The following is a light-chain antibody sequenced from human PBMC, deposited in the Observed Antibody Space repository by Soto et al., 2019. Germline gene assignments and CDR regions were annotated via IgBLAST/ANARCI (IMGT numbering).Light chain of an antibody. CDR1: QTISSW. CDR3: QHYNSYSEA. CDR2: KAS. Sequence: DLQMTQSPSPLSASVGDRVTITCRASQTISSWVAGYQQKPGKAPKLRIYKASNLKRGVPSRLSGSGSGKEFTLTISSLQPDDFATYYCQHYNSYSEACGQGTKVDI. J-gene: IGKJ1*01. V-gene: IGKV1-5*03.